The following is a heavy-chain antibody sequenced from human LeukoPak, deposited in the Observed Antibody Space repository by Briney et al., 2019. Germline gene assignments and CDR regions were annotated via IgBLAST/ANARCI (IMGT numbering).Heavy chain of an antibody. V-gene: IGHV1-8*01. CDR2: VNPNSGDT. Sequence: ASVKVSCKTSGYSFNIYEINWVRQATGQGLEWMGWVNPNSGDTDYAQKFQGRLTMTRNTSISTAYMELSGLRLEDTAVYYCSRGPRFDPWGQGTQVTISS. CDR1: GYSFNIYE. CDR3: SRGPRFDP. J-gene: IGHJ5*02.